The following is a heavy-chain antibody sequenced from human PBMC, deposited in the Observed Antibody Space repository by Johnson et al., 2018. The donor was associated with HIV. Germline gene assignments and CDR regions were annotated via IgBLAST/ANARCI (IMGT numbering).Heavy chain of an antibody. V-gene: IGHV3-74*01. Sequence: VQLVESGGGVVRPGGSLRLSCVVSGFTFKTYWMHWVRQAPGKGLVWVARIKSDGGSTSYVDSVKGRFIISRDNTKNTLYLQMNSLRADDTAVYYCAREGPSERAGFDIWGQGTMVTVSS. CDR2: IKSDGGST. CDR3: AREGPSERAGFDI. J-gene: IGHJ3*02. CDR1: GFTFKTYW.